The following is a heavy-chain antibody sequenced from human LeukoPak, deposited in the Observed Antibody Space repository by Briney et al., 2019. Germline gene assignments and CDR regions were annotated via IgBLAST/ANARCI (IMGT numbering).Heavy chain of an antibody. CDR2: INVAANT. CDR3: ARVRHSPLELRYYMDV. J-gene: IGHJ6*03. Sequence: PSRCLSLTCAVDGGSFSGFYWTWIRQTPGKGLEWIGEINVAANTNYNPSLTDYSPALKSRVTISMDSSSNHLSPKLSSVTAADTGVYYCARVRHSPLELRYYMDVWGKGTPVTVS. V-gene: IGHV4-34*01. CDR1: GGSFSGFY. D-gene: IGHD1-26*01.